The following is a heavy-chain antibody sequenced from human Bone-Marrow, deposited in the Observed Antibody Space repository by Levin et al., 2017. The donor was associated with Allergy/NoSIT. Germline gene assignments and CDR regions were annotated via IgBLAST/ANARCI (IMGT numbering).Heavy chain of an antibody. CDR1: GFTFSSYG. Sequence: GGSLRLSCAASGFTFSSYGMHWVRQAPGKGLEWVAVISYDGSNKYYADSVKGRFTISRDNSKNTLYLQMNSLRAEDTAVYYCAKDWDSSGSWGYFDYWGQGTLVTVSS. J-gene: IGHJ4*02. V-gene: IGHV3-30*18. D-gene: IGHD6-19*01. CDR2: ISYDGSNK. CDR3: AKDWDSSGSWGYFDY.